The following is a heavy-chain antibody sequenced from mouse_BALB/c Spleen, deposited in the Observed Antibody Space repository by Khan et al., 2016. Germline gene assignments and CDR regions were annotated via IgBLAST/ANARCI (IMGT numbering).Heavy chain of an antibody. V-gene: IGHV9-3*02. Sequence: QIQLVQSGPELKKPGETVKISCKASGYTFTNYGMNWVKQAPGKGLKWMGWINTNTGEPTYAEEFKGRFAFSLGTSARTAYLQINNLKNEDTATYFCAEDYYGSNWFAYWGQGTLVTVSA. J-gene: IGHJ3*01. D-gene: IGHD1-1*01. CDR3: AEDYYGSNWFAY. CDR2: INTNTGEP. CDR1: GYTFTNYG.